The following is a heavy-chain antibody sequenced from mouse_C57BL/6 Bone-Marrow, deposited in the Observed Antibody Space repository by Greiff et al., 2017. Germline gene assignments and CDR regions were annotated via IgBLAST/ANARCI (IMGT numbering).Heavy chain of an antibody. V-gene: IGHV6-3*01. D-gene: IGHD2-4*01. CDR2: IRLKSDNYAT. Sequence: EVQLQESGGGLVQPGGSMKLSCVASGFTFSNYWMNWVRQSPEKGLEWVAQIRLKSDNYATHYAESVKGRFTISRDDSKSSVYLQMNNLRAEDTGIYYCTAYNDYDSYYAMDYWGQGTSVTVSS. CDR1: GFTFSNYW. CDR3: TAYNDYDSYYAMDY. J-gene: IGHJ4*01.